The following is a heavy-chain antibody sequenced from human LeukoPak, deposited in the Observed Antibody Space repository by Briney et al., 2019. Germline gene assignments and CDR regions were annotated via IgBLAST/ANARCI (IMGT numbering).Heavy chain of an antibody. CDR2: ISGSGGST. CDR3: AKDLRTNTWPFDY. V-gene: IGHV3-23*01. Sequence: GGSLRLSCAASGFTFCNYAVSWVRQAPGQGLEWVSSISGSGGSTDYADSVEGRFTISRDNSKNTLYPQMNSLRAEDTALYYCAKDLRTNTWPFDYWGQGTLVTVSS. J-gene: IGHJ4*02. CDR1: GFTFCNYA. D-gene: IGHD2-8*01.